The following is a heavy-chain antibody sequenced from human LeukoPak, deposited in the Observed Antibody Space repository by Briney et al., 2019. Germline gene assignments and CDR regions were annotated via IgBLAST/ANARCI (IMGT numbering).Heavy chain of an antibody. J-gene: IGHJ4*02. CDR2: ITSSGSSI. Sequence: GGSLRLSCAASGFTFSTYSMNWVRQAPGKGLDCVSDITSSGSSIYYADSVKGRFTISRDNSKNSLYLQMNSLREEDTAVYYCARARPYRSRWYHEYWGQGSLVSVCS. V-gene: IGHV3-48*02. D-gene: IGHD6-13*01. CDR3: ARARPYRSRWYHEY. CDR1: GFTFSTYS.